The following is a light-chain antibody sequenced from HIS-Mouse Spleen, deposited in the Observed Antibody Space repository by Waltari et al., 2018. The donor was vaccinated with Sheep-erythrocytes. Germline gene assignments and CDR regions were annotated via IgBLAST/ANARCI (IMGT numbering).Light chain of an antibody. CDR2: DAS. Sequence: AIQLTQSPSSLSASVGDRVTITCRASQGISSSLAWYQQKPGKAPKLLIYDASSLQSGVPSRFSGSGSGTEFTLTISSLQPEDFATYYCQQSNSYLFTFGQGTRLEIK. CDR1: QGISSS. V-gene: IGKV1-13*02. J-gene: IGKJ5*01. CDR3: QQSNSYLFT.